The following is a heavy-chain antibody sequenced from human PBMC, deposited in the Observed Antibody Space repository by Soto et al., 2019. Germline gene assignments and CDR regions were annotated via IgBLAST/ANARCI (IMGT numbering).Heavy chain of an antibody. CDR3: ARGIEGWYQGRYYYGMDV. CDR1: GGSVSSGIYS. D-gene: IGHD6-19*01. J-gene: IGHJ6*02. CDR2: IYYSGST. V-gene: IGHV4-61*01. Sequence: PPETLSLPCTVSGGSVSSGIYSWSWIRQPPGKGLEWIGYIYYSGSTNYNPSLKSRVTISVDTSKNQFSLKLSSVTAADAAVYYCARGIEGWYQGRYYYGMDVWGQGTTVTVSS.